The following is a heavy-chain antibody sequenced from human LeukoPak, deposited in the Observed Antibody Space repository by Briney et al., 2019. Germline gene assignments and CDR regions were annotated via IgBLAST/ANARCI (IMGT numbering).Heavy chain of an antibody. V-gene: IGHV4-34*01. Sequence: SETLSLTCAVYGGSFSGYYWSWIRQPPGKGLEWIGEINHSGSTNYNPSLKSRVTISVDTSKNQFSLKLSSVTAADTAVYYCARGYYYYYGMDVWGQGTTVTVSS. J-gene: IGHJ6*02. CDR1: GGSFSGYY. CDR3: ARGYYYYYGMDV. CDR2: INHSGST.